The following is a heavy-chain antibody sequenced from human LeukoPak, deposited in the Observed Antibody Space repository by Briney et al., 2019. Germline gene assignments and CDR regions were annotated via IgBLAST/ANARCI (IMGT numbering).Heavy chain of an antibody. V-gene: IGHV3-30*18. CDR2: ISYDGSNK. D-gene: IGHD6-13*01. J-gene: IGHJ4*02. CDR1: GFTFSSYG. Sequence: GGTLRLSCAASGFTFSSYGMHWVRQAPGKGLEWVAVISYDGSNKYYADSVKGRFTISRDNSKNTLYLQMNSLRAEDTALYYCAKEIAAARFFDYWGQGTLVTVSS. CDR3: AKEIAAARFFDY.